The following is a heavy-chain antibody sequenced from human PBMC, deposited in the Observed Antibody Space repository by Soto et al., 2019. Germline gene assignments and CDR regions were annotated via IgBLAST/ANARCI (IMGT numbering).Heavy chain of an antibody. CDR2: MNPNSGNT. CDR1: GYTFTSYD. D-gene: IGHD2-15*01. V-gene: IGHV1-8*01. Sequence: ASVKVSCKASGYTFTSYDINWVRQATGQGLEWMGWMNPNSGNTGYAQKFQGRVTMTRNTSISTAYMEMNSLSTEDTALYYCARDSSHTTTSGLFDFWGLGTLVTVSS. CDR3: ARDSSHTTTSGLFDF. J-gene: IGHJ4*02.